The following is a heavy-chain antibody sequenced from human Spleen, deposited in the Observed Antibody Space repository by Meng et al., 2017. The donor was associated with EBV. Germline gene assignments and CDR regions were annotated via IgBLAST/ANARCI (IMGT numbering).Heavy chain of an antibody. CDR3: ARDGGSTGGALDY. CDR2: INAGNGNT. V-gene: IGHV1-3*01. D-gene: IGHD2-8*02. CDR1: GYSFTTYP. J-gene: IGHJ4*02. Sequence: QVQLVQSGAEVKKPGASVKISCKASGYSFTTYPVHWVRQAPGQRLEWMGWINAGNGNTKYSQKLQGRVTMTRDTSASTVYMELSSLRSEDTAVYYCARDGGSTGGALDYWGQGTLVTASS.